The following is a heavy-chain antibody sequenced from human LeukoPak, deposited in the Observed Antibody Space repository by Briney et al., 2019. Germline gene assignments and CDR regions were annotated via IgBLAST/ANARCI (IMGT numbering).Heavy chain of an antibody. CDR1: GGSIITSSYY. D-gene: IGHD6-6*01. CDR2: IYYSGST. V-gene: IGHV4-39*01. CDR3: ARHSSSSSGNNWFDP. Sequence: SETLPLTCTVSGGSIITSSYYWGWIRQPPAKGLEWIGSIYYSGSTYYNPSLKSRVTISVDTSKNQSSLKLSSVTAAATAVYYCARHSSSSSGNNWFDPWGQGTLVTVSS. J-gene: IGHJ5*02.